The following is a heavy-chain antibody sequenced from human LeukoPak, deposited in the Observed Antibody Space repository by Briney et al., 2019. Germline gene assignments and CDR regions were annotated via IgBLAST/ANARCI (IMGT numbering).Heavy chain of an antibody. Sequence: GGSLRLSCAASGFTFSSYAMHWVRQAPGKGLERVAVISYDGSNKYYADSVKGRFTISRDNSKNTLYLQMNSLRAEDTAVYYCASPPVEMATIMEDYWGQGTLVTVSS. J-gene: IGHJ4*02. CDR1: GFTFSSYA. D-gene: IGHD5-24*01. CDR3: ASPPVEMATIMEDY. CDR2: ISYDGSNK. V-gene: IGHV3-30-3*01.